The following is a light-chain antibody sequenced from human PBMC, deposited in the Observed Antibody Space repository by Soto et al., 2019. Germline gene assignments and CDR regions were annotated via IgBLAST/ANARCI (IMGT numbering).Light chain of an antibody. CDR2: EVS. CDR1: SSDVGGYNY. Sequence: QSVLTQPACVSVSPGQSITISCTGTSSDVGGYNYVSWYQQQSGKAPKLMIHEVSSRPSGVSNRFSGSKSGNTASLTISGLQAEDEADYYCSSYTSSRAYVFGIGTKVTVL. V-gene: IGLV2-14*01. CDR3: SSYTSSRAYV. J-gene: IGLJ1*01.